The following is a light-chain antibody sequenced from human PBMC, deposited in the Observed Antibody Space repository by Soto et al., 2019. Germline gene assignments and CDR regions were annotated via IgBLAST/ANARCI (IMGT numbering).Light chain of an antibody. V-gene: IGLV3-21*04. J-gene: IGLJ2*01. Sequence: SYELTQPPSVSVAPGKTARITWGGNNIGSKSVHWYQQKPGQAPVLVIYYDSDRPSGIPERFSGSNSGNTATLTINRVEAGDEADYYCQVWDSSSDHVVFGAGTKLTVL. CDR2: YDS. CDR3: QVWDSSSDHVV. CDR1: NIGSKS.